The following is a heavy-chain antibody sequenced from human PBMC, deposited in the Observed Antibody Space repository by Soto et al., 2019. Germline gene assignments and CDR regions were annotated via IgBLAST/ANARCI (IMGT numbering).Heavy chain of an antibody. Sequence: ESGGGVVQPGRSLRLSCAASGFTFSSYAMHWVRQAPGKGLEWVAVISYDGSNKYYADSVKGRFTISRDNSKNTLYLQMNSLRAEDTAVYYCASGYYYYGMDVWGQGTTVTVSS. CDR2: ISYDGSNK. V-gene: IGHV3-30-3*01. J-gene: IGHJ6*02. CDR3: ASGYYYYGMDV. CDR1: GFTFSSYA.